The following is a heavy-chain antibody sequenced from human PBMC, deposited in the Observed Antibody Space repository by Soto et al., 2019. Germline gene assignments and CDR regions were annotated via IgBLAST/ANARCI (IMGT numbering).Heavy chain of an antibody. CDR1: GFTFSSYW. Sequence: PGGSLRLSCAASGFTFSSYWMSWVRQAPGKGLEWVANIKQDGSEKYYVDSVKGRFTISRDNAKNSLYLQMNSLRAEDTAVYYCARAGKYCTNGVCYEGYGFSDYWGQGTLVTVSS. CDR2: IKQDGSEK. J-gene: IGHJ4*02. D-gene: IGHD2-8*01. CDR3: ARAGKYCTNGVCYEGYGFSDY. V-gene: IGHV3-7*01.